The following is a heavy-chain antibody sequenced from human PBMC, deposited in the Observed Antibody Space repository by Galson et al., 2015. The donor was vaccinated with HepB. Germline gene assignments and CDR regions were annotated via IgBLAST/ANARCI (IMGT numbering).Heavy chain of an antibody. CDR3: ARLRYYDSSGYYEFDY. Sequence: QSGAEVKKPGESLRISCKGSGYSFTSYWISWVRQMPGKGLEWMGRIDPSDSYPNYSPSFQGHVTISADKSISTAYLQWSSLKASDTAMYYGARLRYYDSSGYYEFDYWGHGTLVTVSS. CDR2: IDPSDSYP. J-gene: IGHJ4*01. CDR1: GYSFTSYW. D-gene: IGHD3-22*01. V-gene: IGHV5-10-1*01.